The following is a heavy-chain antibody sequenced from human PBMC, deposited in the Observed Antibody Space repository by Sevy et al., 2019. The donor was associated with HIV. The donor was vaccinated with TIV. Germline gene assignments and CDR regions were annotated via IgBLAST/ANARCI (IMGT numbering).Heavy chain of an antibody. CDR1: GFTFSDYY. D-gene: IGHD2-15*01. Sequence: GGSLRLSCAASGFTFSDYYMSWIRQAPGRGLEWIAYISIAGDIVYYADSVKGRFTISRDNAKNSLYLQLNSLRAEDTAVYYCARAAAVCSCGTVYSAAWNQCFQHWGQGTLVTVSS. J-gene: IGHJ1*01. V-gene: IGHV3-11*01. CDR2: ISIAGDIV. CDR3: ARAAAVCSCGTVYSAAWNQCFQH.